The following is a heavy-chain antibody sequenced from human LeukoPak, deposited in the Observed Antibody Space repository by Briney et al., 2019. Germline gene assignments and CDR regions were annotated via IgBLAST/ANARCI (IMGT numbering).Heavy chain of an antibody. V-gene: IGHV4-59*01. CDR2: IYYSGST. J-gene: IGHJ4*02. CDR1: GGSISSYY. D-gene: IGHD5-18*01. CDR3: ARGGDQYSYGTQYYFDY. Sequence: SETLSLTCTVSGGSISSYYWSWIRQPPGKGLEWIGYIYYSGSTNYSPSLKSRVTISVDTSKNQFSLKLSSVTAADTAVYYCARGGDQYSYGTQYYFDYWGQGTLVTVSS.